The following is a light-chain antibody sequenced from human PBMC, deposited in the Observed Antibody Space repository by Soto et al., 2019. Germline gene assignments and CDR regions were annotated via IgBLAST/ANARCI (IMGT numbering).Light chain of an antibody. J-gene: IGKJ2*01. CDR1: QSIGTW. Sequence: DIPMTQSPSTLSASVGDRVTITCRASQSIGTWLAWYQQKPGKAPKVLIYKASSLESGVPSRFSGSGSGTEFTLTISSLQPDDFATYYCQQYNSYSRTFGQGTKLEMK. CDR2: KAS. V-gene: IGKV1-5*03. CDR3: QQYNSYSRT.